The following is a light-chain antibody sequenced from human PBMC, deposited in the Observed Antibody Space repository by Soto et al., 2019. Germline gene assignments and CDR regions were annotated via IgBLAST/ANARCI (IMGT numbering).Light chain of an antibody. J-gene: IGKJ2*01. CDR3: QQRSNWPPPYT. CDR2: DAS. Sequence: EIVLTQSPATVSLSPGERATLSCRASQSVSSYLAWYQQRPGQAPRLLIYDASTRATGIPARFSGSGSGTDFTLTISSLEPEDFAVYYCQQRSNWPPPYTFGQGTKLEIK. V-gene: IGKV3-11*01. CDR1: QSVSSY.